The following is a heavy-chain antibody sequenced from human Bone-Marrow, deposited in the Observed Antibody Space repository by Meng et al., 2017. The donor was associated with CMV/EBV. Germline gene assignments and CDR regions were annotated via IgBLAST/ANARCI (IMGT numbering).Heavy chain of an antibody. CDR3: ARRGYCSSTSCLHDAFDI. V-gene: IGHV1-69*10. D-gene: IGHD2-2*01. CDR1: GGTFSSYA. J-gene: IGHJ3*02. Sequence: SVKVSCKASGGTFSSYAISWVRQAPGQGLEWMGGIIPILGIANYAQKFQGRVTITADKSTSTAYMELSSLRSEDTAVYYCARRGYCSSTSCLHDAFDIWGQGTMVTVSS. CDR2: IIPILGIA.